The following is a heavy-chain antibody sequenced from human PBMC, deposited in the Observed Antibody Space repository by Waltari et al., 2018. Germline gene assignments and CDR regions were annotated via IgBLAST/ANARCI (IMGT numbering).Heavy chain of an antibody. CDR2: INGGNGKT. D-gene: IGHD3-22*01. V-gene: IGHV1-3*01. Sequence: QVQLVQSGAEVKKPGASVKVSCKASGYIFTSYAMHWVRQAPGQSLEWMGWINGGNGKTKYSQNFQGRVTLTRDTSASTAYMELSSLRSEETAVYYCATTYYDSSGYYYDLDYWGQGTLVTVSS. CDR1: GYIFTSYA. CDR3: ATTYYDSSGYYYDLDY. J-gene: IGHJ4*02.